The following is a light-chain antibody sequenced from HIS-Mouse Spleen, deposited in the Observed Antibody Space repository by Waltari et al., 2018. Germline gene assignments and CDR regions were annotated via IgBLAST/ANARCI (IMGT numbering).Light chain of an antibody. CDR2: KVS. J-gene: IGKJ4*01. V-gene: IGKV2-30*02. CDR1: QSLVHSDGNTY. CDR3: MQGTHWLT. Sequence: DVVMTQSPLSLPVPLGQPASISCRSSQSLVHSDGNTYLNWFQQRPGQSPRRLIYKVSNRDSGVPDRVSGSGSGTDFTLKISRVEAEDVGVYYCMQGTHWLTFGGGTKVEIK.